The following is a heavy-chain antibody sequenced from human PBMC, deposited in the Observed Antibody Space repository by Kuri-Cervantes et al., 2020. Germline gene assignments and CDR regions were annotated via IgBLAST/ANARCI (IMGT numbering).Heavy chain of an antibody. V-gene: IGHV4-34*01. J-gene: IGHJ5*02. D-gene: IGHD1-26*01. CDR3: ASFSLIVGASGSGYWFDP. Sequence: SQTLSLTCAVYGGSFSGYYWSWIRQPPGKGLEWIGEINHSGSTNYNPSLKSRVTISVDTSKNQFSLKLSSVTAADTAVYYCASFSLIVGASGSGYWFDPWGQGTLVTVSS. CDR1: GGSFSGYY. CDR2: INHSGST.